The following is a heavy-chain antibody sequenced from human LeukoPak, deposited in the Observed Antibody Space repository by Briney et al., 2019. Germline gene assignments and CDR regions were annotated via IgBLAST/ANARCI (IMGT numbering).Heavy chain of an antibody. CDR1: GFTFSNYE. D-gene: IGHD5-12*01. J-gene: IGHJ4*02. CDR3: ARGPSGYHNT. Sequence: GGSLRLSCAASGFTFSNYEMNWVRQAPGKGLEWISHISNFGDIIHYADSVEGRFTISRDNSKNTLYLQMNSLRAEDTAVYYCARGPSGYHNTGGQGTLVTVSS. CDR2: ISNFGDII. V-gene: IGHV3-48*03.